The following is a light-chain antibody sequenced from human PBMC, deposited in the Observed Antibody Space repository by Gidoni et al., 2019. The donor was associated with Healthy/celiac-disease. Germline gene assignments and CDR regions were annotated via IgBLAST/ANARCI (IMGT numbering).Light chain of an antibody. Sequence: DSQMTQSPSSLSASVGDRVTITGRASQSISSYLNWYQQKPGKAPKLLIYAASSLQSGVPSRFSGSGSGTDFTLTISSLQPEDFATYYCQQSYSTPQTFGQGTKVEIQ. J-gene: IGKJ1*01. CDR2: AAS. V-gene: IGKV1-39*01. CDR3: QQSYSTPQT. CDR1: QSISSY.